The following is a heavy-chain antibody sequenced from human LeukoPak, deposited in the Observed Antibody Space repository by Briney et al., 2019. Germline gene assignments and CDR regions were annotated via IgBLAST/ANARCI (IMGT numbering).Heavy chain of an antibody. CDR2: ISGRGDST. CDR1: GFTFSSYA. CDR3: ARALNGYCSAGSCNGDY. Sequence: GGSLRLSCAASGFTFSSYAMSWVRQAPGKGLEWVSGISGRGDSTHYAESVKGRFAISRDNSKNTLYLQMNSLRAEDTAVYYCARALNGYCSAGSCNGDYWGQGTLVTVSS. D-gene: IGHD2-15*01. J-gene: IGHJ4*02. V-gene: IGHV3-23*01.